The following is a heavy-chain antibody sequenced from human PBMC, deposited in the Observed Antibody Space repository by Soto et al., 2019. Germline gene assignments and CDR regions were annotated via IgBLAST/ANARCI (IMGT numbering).Heavy chain of an antibody. CDR2: INAGNGNT. V-gene: IGHV1-3*01. CDR3: ARGGYCSGGSGYYFDY. J-gene: IGHJ4*02. CDR1: GYTFTSYA. D-gene: IGHD2-15*01. Sequence: ASVKVSCKASGYTFTSYAMHWVRQAPGQRLEWMGWINAGNGNTKYSQKFQGRVTITRDTSASTAYMELSSLRSEDTAVYYCARGGYCSGGSGYYFDYWGQGRLVAVSS.